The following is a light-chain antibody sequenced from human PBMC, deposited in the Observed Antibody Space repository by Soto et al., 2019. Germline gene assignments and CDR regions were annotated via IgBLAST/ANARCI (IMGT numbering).Light chain of an antibody. CDR1: QSISSH. J-gene: IGKJ4*01. V-gene: IGKV1-39*01. Sequence: DIQMTQSPSPLSASVVDRVAITCRASQSISSHLSWYQQKPGKAPNLLIYDASTLHSGVPSRFSGGGSGTDFTLTISSLQPEDFATYYCQQVNVYPSTFGGGTKVDIK. CDR3: QQVNVYPST. CDR2: DAS.